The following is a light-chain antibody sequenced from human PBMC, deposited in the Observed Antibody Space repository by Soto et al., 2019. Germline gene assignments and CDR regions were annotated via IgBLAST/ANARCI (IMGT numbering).Light chain of an antibody. CDR3: QQYETLPS. CDR1: QDIRNY. Sequence: DIKLTQSASEVAACVGGMIKSNSQASQDIRNYLNWHQQKPGKAPKALIHDASNLATGVPSRFSGSGSGTDFTFTINSLQPEDIGTYYCQQYETLPSFGGGTKVDIK. CDR2: DAS. J-gene: IGKJ4*01. V-gene: IGKV1-33*01.